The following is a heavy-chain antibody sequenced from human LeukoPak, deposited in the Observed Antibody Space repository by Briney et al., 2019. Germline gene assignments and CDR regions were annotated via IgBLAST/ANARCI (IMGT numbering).Heavy chain of an antibody. D-gene: IGHD6-13*01. V-gene: IGHV4-34*01. J-gene: IGHJ5*02. Sequence: SETLSLTCAVYGGSFSGYYWSWIRQPPGKGLEWIGEINHSGSTNYNLSLKSRVTISVDTSKNQFSLKLSSVTAADTAVYYCARVIAAAGTGWFDPWGQGTLVTVSS. CDR2: INHSGST. CDR1: GGSFSGYY. CDR3: ARVIAAAGTGWFDP.